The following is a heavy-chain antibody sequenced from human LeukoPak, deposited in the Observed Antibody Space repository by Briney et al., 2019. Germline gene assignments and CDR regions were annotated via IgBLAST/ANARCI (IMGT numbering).Heavy chain of an antibody. D-gene: IGHD1-26*01. J-gene: IGHJ4*02. CDR2: IYHSGST. V-gene: IGHV4-38-2*02. CDR1: GYSISSGYY. CDR3: ARATGASAPDY. Sequence: SETLSLTCTVSGYSISSGYYWGWIRQPPGKGLEWIGSIYHSGSTYYNPSLKSRVTISVDTSKNQFSLKLSSVTAADTAVYYCARATGASAPDYWGQGTLVSVSS.